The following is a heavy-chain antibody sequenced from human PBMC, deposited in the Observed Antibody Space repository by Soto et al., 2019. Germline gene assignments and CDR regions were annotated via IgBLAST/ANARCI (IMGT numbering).Heavy chain of an antibody. CDR3: ARVSGSCSSNSCSDSSYYYGLDV. D-gene: IGHD2-2*01. Sequence: SETLSLTCGVSGGSVSSGGYSWSWIRQPPGKGLEWIGYIYHTGSTYYNPSLKSRVTISVDRSKNQFSLNLSSVTAADTAAYYCARVSGSCSSNSCSDSSYYYGLDVWGQGTTVT. J-gene: IGHJ6*02. CDR2: IYHTGST. CDR1: GGSVSSGGYS. V-gene: IGHV4-30-2*01.